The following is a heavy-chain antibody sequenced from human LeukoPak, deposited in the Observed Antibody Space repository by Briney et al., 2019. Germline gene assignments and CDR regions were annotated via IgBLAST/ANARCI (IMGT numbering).Heavy chain of an antibody. D-gene: IGHD3-3*01. J-gene: IGHJ1*01. CDR2: ISYDGGNK. Sequence: PGGSLRLSCAASGFTFSSYAMHWVRQAPGKGLEWVAVISYDGGNKFCADSVKGRFTISRDNSKNTLYLQMNSLRPEDTAVYYCARGNNYYTDSTGFFQHWGQGTLVTVSS. CDR3: ARGNNYYTDSTGFFQH. V-gene: IGHV3-30-3*01. CDR1: GFTFSSYA.